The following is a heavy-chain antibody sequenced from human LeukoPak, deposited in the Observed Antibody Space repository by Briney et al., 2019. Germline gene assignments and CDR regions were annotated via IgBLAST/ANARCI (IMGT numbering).Heavy chain of an antibody. CDR3: AAAPIEMQQRGFDY. Sequence: SVKVSCKASGFTFTNSAMQWVRQARGQRLEWIGWIVVASGNTKYAQKFQERVTITRDMSTSTAYIELSSLSPEDTAVYYCAAAPIEMQQRGFDYWGQGTLVTVSS. CDR1: GFTFTNSA. D-gene: IGHD5-24*01. CDR2: IVVASGNT. V-gene: IGHV1-58*02. J-gene: IGHJ4*02.